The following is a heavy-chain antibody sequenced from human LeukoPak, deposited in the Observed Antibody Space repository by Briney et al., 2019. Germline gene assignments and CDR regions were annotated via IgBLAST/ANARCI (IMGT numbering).Heavy chain of an antibody. D-gene: IGHD5-12*01. CDR3: ARVDIVATTSFDY. V-gene: IGHV1-3*01. Sequence: ASVKVSYKASGYTFTSYAMHWVRQAPGQWLEWMGWINAGNGNTKYSQKFQGRVTITRDTSASTAYMELSSLRSEDTAVYYCARVDIVATTSFDYWGQGTLVTVSS. J-gene: IGHJ4*02. CDR2: INAGNGNT. CDR1: GYTFTSYA.